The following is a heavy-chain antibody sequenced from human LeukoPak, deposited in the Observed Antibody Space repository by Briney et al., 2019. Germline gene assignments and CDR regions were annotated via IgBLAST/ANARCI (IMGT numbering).Heavy chain of an antibody. CDR3: ARDLIQRFSSWYYFDY. V-gene: IGHV6-1*01. CDR2: TYYRSKWYN. CDR1: GDSVSSNSAA. D-gene: IGHD6-13*01. Sequence: SQTLSLTCAISGDSVSSNSAAWNWIRQSPSRGLEWLGRTYYRSKWYNDYAVSVKSRITINPDTSKNQFSLQLNSVTPEDTAVYYCARDLIQRFSSWYYFDYWGQGTLVTVSS. J-gene: IGHJ4*02.